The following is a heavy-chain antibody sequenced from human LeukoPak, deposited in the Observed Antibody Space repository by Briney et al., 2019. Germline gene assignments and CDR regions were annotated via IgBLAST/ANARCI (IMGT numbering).Heavy chain of an antibody. J-gene: IGHJ4*02. CDR1: GGSISSGSYY. V-gene: IGHV4-61*02. CDR3: AREVKTWEQLVLDY. Sequence: PSETLSLTCTVSGGSISSGSYYWSWIRQPAGKGLEWIGRIYISGSTNYNPSLKSRVTISVDTSKNQFSLKLSSVTAADTAVYYCAREVKTWEQLVLDYWGQGTLVTVSS. D-gene: IGHD6-6*01. CDR2: IYISGST.